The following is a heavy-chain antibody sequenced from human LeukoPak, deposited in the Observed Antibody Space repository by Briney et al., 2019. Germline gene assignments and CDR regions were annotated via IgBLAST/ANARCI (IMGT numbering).Heavy chain of an antibody. Sequence: GASVKVSCKASGYTFTSYAMHWVRQAPGQRLEWMGWINAGNGNTKYSQEFQGRVTITRDTSASTAYMELSSLRSEDMAVYYCARGPPNTAMADYWGQGTLVTVSS. J-gene: IGHJ4*02. CDR3: ARGPPNTAMADY. D-gene: IGHD5-18*01. CDR2: INAGNGNT. V-gene: IGHV1-3*03. CDR1: GYTFTSYA.